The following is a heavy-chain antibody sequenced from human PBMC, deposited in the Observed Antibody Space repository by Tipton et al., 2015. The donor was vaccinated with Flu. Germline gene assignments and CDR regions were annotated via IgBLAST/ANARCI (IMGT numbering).Heavy chain of an antibody. Sequence: VQLVQSGAEVKKPGESLKISCQGSGYSFTNYWIGWVRQMPGKGLEWMGIMYPGDSDIRYSPSFQGQVTISADKSISTAYLQWSSLKASDTAMYYCARGPPLPVPTSNLNYFDTWGQGTLVTVSS. CDR1: GYSFTNYW. D-gene: IGHD1-7*01. CDR2: MYPGDSDI. J-gene: IGHJ5*02. V-gene: IGHV5-51*01. CDR3: ARGPPLPVPTSNLNYFDT.